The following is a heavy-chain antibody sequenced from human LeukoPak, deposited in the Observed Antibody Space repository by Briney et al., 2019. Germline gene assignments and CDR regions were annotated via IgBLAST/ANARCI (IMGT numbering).Heavy chain of an antibody. CDR3: ARAHPSGWFYFDY. CDR1: GFTFSSYW. J-gene: IGHJ4*02. Sequence: GGSLRLSCAASGFTFSSYWMSWVRQAPGKGLEWVANIKQDGSEKYYVDSVKGRFTISRDNAKNSLYLQMNSLRAEDTAVYYCARAHPSGWFYFDYWGQGTLVTVSS. V-gene: IGHV3-7*01. D-gene: IGHD6-19*01. CDR2: IKQDGSEK.